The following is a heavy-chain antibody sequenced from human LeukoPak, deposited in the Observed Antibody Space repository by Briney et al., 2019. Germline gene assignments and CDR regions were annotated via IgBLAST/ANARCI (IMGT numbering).Heavy chain of an antibody. Sequence: GGSLRLSCAASGFIFSMYGMHWVRQAPGRGLEWVAVISYDGSIKYYGDSVKGRFTISRDNSKNTLYLQMNSLGAEDTAVYYCAKEGYYCSGSYMGYFDYWGQGTLVTVSS. CDR2: ISYDGSIK. CDR3: AKEGYYCSGSYMGYFDY. V-gene: IGHV3-30*18. CDR1: GFIFSMYG. D-gene: IGHD3-10*01. J-gene: IGHJ4*02.